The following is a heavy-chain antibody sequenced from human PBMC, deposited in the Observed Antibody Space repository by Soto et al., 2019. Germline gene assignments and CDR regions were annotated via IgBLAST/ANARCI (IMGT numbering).Heavy chain of an antibody. J-gene: IGHJ5*02. CDR3: ARGVGSGIYYNQYNWFDP. CDR2: INVYNGNT. D-gene: IGHD3-10*01. Sequence: ASVKVSCKASGYTFTTYGISWVRQAPGQGLEWMGWINVYNGNTKYAQKLQGRVTLNTDTSTSTAYMELRSLISDDTAVYYCARGVGSGIYYNQYNWFDPWGQGTLVTVSS. V-gene: IGHV1-18*01. CDR1: GYTFTTYG.